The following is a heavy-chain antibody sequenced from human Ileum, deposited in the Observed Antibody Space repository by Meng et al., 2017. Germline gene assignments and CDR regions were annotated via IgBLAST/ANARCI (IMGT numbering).Heavy chain of an antibody. V-gene: IGHV4-34*01. D-gene: IGHD3-22*01. Sequence: HVRLQQWGAGLLKPSETLSLTCAVYGGSFSGYYWSWIRQPPGKGLEWIGEINHSGSTNYNPSLKSRVTISVDTSKNQFSLKLSSVTAADTAVYYCSRTSYYDNSGYYPGWGQGTLVTVSS. CDR2: INHSGST. CDR3: SRTSYYDNSGYYPG. CDR1: GGSFSGYY. J-gene: IGHJ4*02.